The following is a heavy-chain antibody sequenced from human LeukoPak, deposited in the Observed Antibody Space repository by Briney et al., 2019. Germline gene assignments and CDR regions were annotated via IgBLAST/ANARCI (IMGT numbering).Heavy chain of an antibody. D-gene: IGHD3-10*01. J-gene: IGHJ6*03. V-gene: IGHV3-30*02. CDR1: GFTFNNYG. Sequence: GGSLRLSCAASGFTFNNYGMHWVRQAPGKGLEWVAFIRYNGDNQYYADSVKGRFTISRDNSKNTLYLQMNSLKGDDTAVYYCAKDSAFYYIDVWGKGTTVTISS. CDR2: IRYNGDNQ. CDR3: AKDSAFYYIDV.